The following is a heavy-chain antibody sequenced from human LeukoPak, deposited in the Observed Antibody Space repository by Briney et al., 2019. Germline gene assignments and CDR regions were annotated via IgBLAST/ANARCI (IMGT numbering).Heavy chain of an antibody. D-gene: IGHD2-15*01. Sequence: SDTLSLTCTVSGGSISNYYWSWIRQPPGKGLEWIGYIYYSGSTNYNPSLKSRVTMSVDTSKNQFSLKLSSVTAADTAVYYCARDLLCSSSSCYYFDYWGQGALVTVSS. CDR2: IYYSGST. CDR3: ARDLLCSSSSCYYFDY. CDR1: GGSISNYY. J-gene: IGHJ4*02. V-gene: IGHV4-59*01.